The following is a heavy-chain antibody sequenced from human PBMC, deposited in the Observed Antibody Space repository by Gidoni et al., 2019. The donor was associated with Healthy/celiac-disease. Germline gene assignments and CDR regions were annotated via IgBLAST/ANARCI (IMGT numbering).Heavy chain of an antibody. J-gene: IGHJ3*02. CDR3: SRYSKLLSGYYYVGGAFDI. D-gene: IGHD3-22*01. Sequence: QVQLQESGPGLVKPSETLSLTCTVSGGSLSSYYWSWIRQPPGKGLEWIWYIYYFGSTNYNPSHKSRVTISVDTSKNQFSLKLSSVTAADTAVYYCSRYSKLLSGYYYVGGAFDIWGQGTMVTVSS. CDR2: IYYFGST. CDR1: GGSLSSYY. V-gene: IGHV4-59*01.